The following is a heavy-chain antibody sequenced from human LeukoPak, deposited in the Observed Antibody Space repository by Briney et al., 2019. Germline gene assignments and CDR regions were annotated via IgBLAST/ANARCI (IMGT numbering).Heavy chain of an antibody. J-gene: IGHJ3*02. CDR3: AKDTSAKGSGWNDAFDI. CDR1: GFTFSSYT. Sequence: GGSLRLSCAASGFTFSSYTMNWVRQAPGKGLEWVSCITSSSSTIYYADSVKGRFTISRDNAKNSLYLQMNSLRAEDTAVYYCAKDTSAKGSGWNDAFDIWGQGTMVTVSS. V-gene: IGHV3-48*01. D-gene: IGHD6-19*01. CDR2: ITSSSSTI.